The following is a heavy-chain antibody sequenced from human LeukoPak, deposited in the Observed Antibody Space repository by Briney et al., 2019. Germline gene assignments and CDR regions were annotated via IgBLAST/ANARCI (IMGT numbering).Heavy chain of an antibody. V-gene: IGHV3-30*02. CDR2: IWYDGSKE. CDR3: AKDVSWNWFDP. Sequence: AGGSLRLSCAASGFTFSSYGMHWVRQAPGKGLEWVAVIWYDGSKEYLADSVKGRFTISRDNSKNTLYLQMNTLRAEDTAVYYCAKDVSWNWFDPWGQGTLVTVSS. D-gene: IGHD5/OR15-5a*01. CDR1: GFTFSSYG. J-gene: IGHJ5*02.